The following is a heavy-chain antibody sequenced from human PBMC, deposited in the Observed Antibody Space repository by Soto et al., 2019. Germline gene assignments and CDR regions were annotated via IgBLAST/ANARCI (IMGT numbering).Heavy chain of an antibody. CDR1: GGSISGGDLY. CDR2: IYYSGTT. V-gene: IGHV4-30-4*08. D-gene: IGHD2-21*01. Sequence: PSETLSLTCTVSGGSISGGDLYWSWIRQSPGKGLEWVGNIYYSGTTYYNPSLKSRLTISVDTSKNQFSLKLTSVTAADTAVFYCARGVPYLTRSDTLKYFDSWGQGMQVTVSS. J-gene: IGHJ4*02. CDR3: ARGVPYLTRSDTLKYFDS.